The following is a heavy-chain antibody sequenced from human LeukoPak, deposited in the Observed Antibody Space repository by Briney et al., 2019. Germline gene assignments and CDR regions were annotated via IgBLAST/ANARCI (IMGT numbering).Heavy chain of an antibody. CDR3: ARAFPPNYDTENGFYWYFDL. CDR1: GGSISSSNW. CDR2: IYHSGST. Sequence: PSETLSLTCAVSGGSISSSNWWSWVRQPPGKGLEWIGEIYHSGSTNYNPSLKSRVTISVDKSKNQFSLKLSSVTAADTAVYYCARAFPPNYDTENGFYWYFDLWGRGTLVTVSS. V-gene: IGHV4-4*02. D-gene: IGHD3-22*01. J-gene: IGHJ2*01.